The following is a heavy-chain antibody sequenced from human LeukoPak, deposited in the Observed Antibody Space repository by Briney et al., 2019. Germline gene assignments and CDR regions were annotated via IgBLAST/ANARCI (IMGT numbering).Heavy chain of an antibody. Sequence: SETLSLTCTVSGGSIRSYYWSWIRQPPGKGLEWIGYVYYSGTTKYNPSLKSRVTISVDTPKKQVSLKLTSVTAADTAVYYCARGYCSSTSCLPFDYWGQGTLVTASS. J-gene: IGHJ4*02. CDR2: VYYSGTT. CDR3: ARGYCSSTSCLPFDY. V-gene: IGHV4-59*08. CDR1: GGSIRSYY. D-gene: IGHD2-2*01.